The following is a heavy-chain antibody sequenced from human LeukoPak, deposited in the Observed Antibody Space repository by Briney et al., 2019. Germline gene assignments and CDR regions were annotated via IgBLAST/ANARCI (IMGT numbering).Heavy chain of an antibody. CDR2: IYYSGST. CDR1: GGSISSGGYY. D-gene: IGHD5-18*01. J-gene: IGHJ5*02. CDR3: VRRSSYGSGTFDP. Sequence: SETLSLTCTVSGGSISSGGYYWSWIRQHPGKGLEWIGYIYYSGSTYYNPSLKSRVTISVDTSKNQFSLKLSSVTAADTAVYYCVRRSSYGSGTFDPWGQGTLVTVSS. V-gene: IGHV4-31*03.